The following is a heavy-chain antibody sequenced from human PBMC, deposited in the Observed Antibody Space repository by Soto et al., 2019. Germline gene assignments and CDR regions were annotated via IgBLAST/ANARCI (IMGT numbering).Heavy chain of an antibody. J-gene: IGHJ4*02. Sequence: SETLSLTCTVSGGSISSSSYYWGWIRQPPGKGLEWIGSIYYSGSTYYNPSLKSRVTISVDTSKNQFSLKLSSVTAADTAVYYCARHPKTVTKMGPHAYYFDYWGQGTLVTVSS. CDR3: ARHPKTVTKMGPHAYYFDY. D-gene: IGHD4-17*01. CDR2: IYYSGST. CDR1: GGSISSSSYY. V-gene: IGHV4-39*01.